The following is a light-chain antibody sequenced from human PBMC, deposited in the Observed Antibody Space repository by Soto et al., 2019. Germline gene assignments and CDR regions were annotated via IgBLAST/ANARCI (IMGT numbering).Light chain of an antibody. CDR3: QQYSRYSD. J-gene: IGKJ2*01. CDR1: QTISNW. CDR2: DDS. V-gene: IGKV1-5*01. Sequence: DIQMTQSPSTLSASVGDRVTITCRASQTISNWLAWYQQKPGKAPKLLISDDSILESGVSSRFSGSRSGREFTLTIRSLQPDEFATYYCQQYSRYSDFGQGTKLEIK.